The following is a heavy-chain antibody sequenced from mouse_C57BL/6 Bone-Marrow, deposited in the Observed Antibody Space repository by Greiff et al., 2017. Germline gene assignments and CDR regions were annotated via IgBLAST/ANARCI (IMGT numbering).Heavy chain of an antibody. Sequence: EVQGVESGEGLVKPGGSLKLSCAASGFTFSSYAMSWVRQTPEKRPEWVAYISSGGDYIYYADTVKGRFTISRDNARNTLYLQMSSLKSEDTAMYYSVTTVVDYAMDYWGQGTSVTVSS. CDR1: GFTFSSYA. D-gene: IGHD1-1*01. CDR3: VTTVVDYAMDY. CDR2: ISSGGDYI. V-gene: IGHV5-9-1*02. J-gene: IGHJ4*01.